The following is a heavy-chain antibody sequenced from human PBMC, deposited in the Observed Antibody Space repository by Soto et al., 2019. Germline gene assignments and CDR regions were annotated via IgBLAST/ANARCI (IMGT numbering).Heavy chain of an antibody. CDR3: ARSDIGYSSSSVSGGEFDY. D-gene: IGHD6-6*01. CDR2: IYPGDSDT. V-gene: IGHV5-51*01. J-gene: IGHJ4*02. Sequence: GESLKISCKGSGYSFTSYWIGWVRQMPGKGLEWMGIIYPGDSDTRYSQSFQGQVTISADKSISTAYLQWSSLKASDTAMYYCARSDIGYSSSSVSGGEFDYWGQGTLVTVSS. CDR1: GYSFTSYW.